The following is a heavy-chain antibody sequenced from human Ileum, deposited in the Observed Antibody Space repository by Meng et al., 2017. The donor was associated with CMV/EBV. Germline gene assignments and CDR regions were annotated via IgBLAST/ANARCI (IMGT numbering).Heavy chain of an antibody. CDR2: IKQDGTEK. J-gene: IGHJ6*02. D-gene: IGHD2-2*02. Sequence: GESLKISCAASGFTFSTYWMSWVRQAPGKGLEWVANIKQDGTEKYSVDSVKGRFTISRDNAKNSLYLQMNNLRVDDTAVYYCARGGVPAAIGYYGMDVWGQGTTVTGSS. CDR3: ARGGVPAAIGYYGMDV. V-gene: IGHV3-7*01. CDR1: GFTFSTYW.